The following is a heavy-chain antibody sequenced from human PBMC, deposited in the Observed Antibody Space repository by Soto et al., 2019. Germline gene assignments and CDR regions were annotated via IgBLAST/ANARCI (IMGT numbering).Heavy chain of an antibody. D-gene: IGHD2-21*02. CDR2: IYHSGST. CDR3: ARGEGDPRKLYFDY. V-gene: IGHV4-30-2*01. Sequence: QLQLQESGSGLVKPSQTLSLTCAVSGGSISSGGYFWSWIRQPPGKGLEWIGYIYHSGSTYHSPCLKSRVTVAVDRSKNQSSLKLSSVTAADTAVYYCARGEGDPRKLYFDYWGQGTLVTVSS. CDR1: GGSISSGGYF. J-gene: IGHJ4*02.